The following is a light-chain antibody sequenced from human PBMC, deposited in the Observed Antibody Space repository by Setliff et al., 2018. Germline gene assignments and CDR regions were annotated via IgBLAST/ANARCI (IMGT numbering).Light chain of an antibody. J-gene: IGLJ3*02. CDR3: SSYEGNYIL. CDR1: SFDVGIYDY. CDR2: DVS. Sequence: QSALTQPRSVSGSPGQSVTISCTGTSFDVGIYDYVSWYQHHPGQAPKLIIYDVSKRPSGVPDRFSGSKSGNTASLTISGLQADDETDYYCSSYEGNYILFGGGTKGTVL. V-gene: IGLV2-11*01.